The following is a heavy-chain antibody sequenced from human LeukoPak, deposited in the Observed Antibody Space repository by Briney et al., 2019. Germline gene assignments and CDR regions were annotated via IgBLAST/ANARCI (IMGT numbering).Heavy chain of an antibody. CDR2: ITPSGGT. V-gene: IGHV1-2*02. Sequence: ASVKVSCKASGYTFTSYAMHXXRXXPGXGXEWMGWITPSGGTNYPQKFQGRVAITRDTSITTAYMDLSRLTSDDTAVYYCAXDRYGDGFAHFDYWGQGALVTVSS. CDR3: AXDRYGDGFAHFDY. J-gene: IGHJ4*02. CDR1: GYTFTSYA. D-gene: IGHD5-24*01.